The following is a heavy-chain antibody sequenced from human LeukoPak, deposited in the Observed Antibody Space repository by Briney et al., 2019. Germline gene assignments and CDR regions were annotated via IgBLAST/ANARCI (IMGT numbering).Heavy chain of an antibody. CDR3: ARSTELSDPYFYSGMDV. D-gene: IGHD1-26*01. V-gene: IGHV3-48*03. CDR1: GFSFRSFE. CDR2: ISSASGTI. Sequence: GGSLRLSCAASGFSFRSFEMSWVRQAPGKGLECIAYISSASGTIYHADSVKGRFTISRDNANNPLYLQMNSLRAEDTAIYYCARSTELSDPYFYSGMDVWGQGTTVTVSS. J-gene: IGHJ6*02.